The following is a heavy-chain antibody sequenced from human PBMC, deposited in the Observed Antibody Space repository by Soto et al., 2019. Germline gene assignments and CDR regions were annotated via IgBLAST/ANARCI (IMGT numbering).Heavy chain of an antibody. D-gene: IGHD3-16*01. J-gene: IGHJ5*02. CDR1: GGTFSKNA. CDR2: IIPIFGPA. V-gene: IGHV1-69*13. CDR3: VSGGPYSPSHGFDP. Sequence: GASVKVSCKASGGTFSKNAVSWVRQAPGLGLEWMGGIIPIFGPADYAQKFQGRVTIIADESTSTVYMELSSLTSDDTAMYYCVSGGPYSPSHGFDPWGQGTLVTVSS.